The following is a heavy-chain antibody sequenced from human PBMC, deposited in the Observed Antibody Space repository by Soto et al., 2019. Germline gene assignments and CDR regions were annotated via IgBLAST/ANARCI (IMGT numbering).Heavy chain of an antibody. D-gene: IGHD3-22*01. CDR1: GGSISSSNW. CDR2: IYHSGST. J-gene: IGHJ4*02. V-gene: IGHV4-4*02. CDR3: ARVGYYDSRGKGEYFDY. Sequence: SETLSLTCAVSGGSISSSNWWSWVRQPPGKGLEWIGEIYHSGSTNYNPSLKSRVTISVDKSKNQFSLKLSSVTAADTAVYYCARVGYYDSRGKGEYFDYWGQGTLVTVSS.